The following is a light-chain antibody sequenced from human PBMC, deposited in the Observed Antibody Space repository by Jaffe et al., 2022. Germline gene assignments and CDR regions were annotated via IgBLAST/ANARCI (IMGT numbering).Light chain of an antibody. CDR2: AAS. Sequence: AIQMTQSPSSLSASVGDRVTITCRASQGIRNHLGWYQQKPGKAPKVLIYAASSLQSGVPSRFSGSGFGTDFTLTISSLQPEDFATYYCLQDYNYPFAFGQGTRLEIK. CDR1: QGIRNH. J-gene: IGKJ5*01. CDR3: LQDYNYPFA. V-gene: IGKV1-6*01.